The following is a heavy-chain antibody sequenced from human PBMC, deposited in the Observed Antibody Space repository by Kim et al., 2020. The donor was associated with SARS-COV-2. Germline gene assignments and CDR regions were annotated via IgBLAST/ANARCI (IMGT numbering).Heavy chain of an antibody. J-gene: IGHJ3*02. CDR3: VRGSAFDI. CDR2: TYYRSKWYI. Sequence: SQTLSLTCVISGDSVSSDSGGWNWIRQSPSRSLEWLGMTYYRSKWYIDYAVSVKSRITINPDTSKNQFSLQLKSVTPEDTAMYYCVRGSAFDIWGQGTLVTVSS. V-gene: IGHV6-1*01. CDR1: GDSVSSDSGG.